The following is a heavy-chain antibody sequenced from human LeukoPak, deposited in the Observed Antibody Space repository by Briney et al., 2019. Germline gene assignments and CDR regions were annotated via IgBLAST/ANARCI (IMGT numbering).Heavy chain of an antibody. CDR2: MNPDSGNT. CDR1: GYTFTSYD. Sequence: APVKVSCKASGYTFTSYDINWVRQATGQGLEWMGWMNPDSGNTGYAQKFQGRVTMTRNTSISTAYMELSSLRSEDTAVYYCARGVSSWRSYYYYGMDVWGQGTTVTVSS. J-gene: IGHJ6*02. CDR3: ARGVSSWRSYYYYGMDV. D-gene: IGHD6-13*01. V-gene: IGHV1-8*01.